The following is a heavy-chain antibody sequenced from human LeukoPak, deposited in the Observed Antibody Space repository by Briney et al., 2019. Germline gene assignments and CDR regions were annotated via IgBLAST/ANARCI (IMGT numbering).Heavy chain of an antibody. Sequence: SETLSLTCTVSGGSISSYYWSWIRQPPGKGLEWLGYIYYSGSTNYNPSLKSRVTISVDTSKNQFSLKLSSVTAADTAVYYCAREDVYYDFWSGYYHGAYGMDVWGQGTTVTVSS. CDR3: AREDVYYDFWSGYYHGAYGMDV. V-gene: IGHV4-59*01. CDR2: IYYSGST. J-gene: IGHJ6*02. CDR1: GGSISSYY. D-gene: IGHD3-3*01.